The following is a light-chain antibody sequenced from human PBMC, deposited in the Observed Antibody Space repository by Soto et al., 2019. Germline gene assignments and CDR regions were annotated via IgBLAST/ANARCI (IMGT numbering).Light chain of an antibody. CDR3: LHHGSSLWT. CDR2: GVS. CDR1: QSVENF. J-gene: IGKJ1*01. V-gene: IGKV3-20*01. Sequence: EIVLTQSPATLSLSPVDRDTLSCRDSQSVENFLAWYQQTPGQAPRLLIYGVSRRATGIPDRFSGSGSGTDFTLTISRLEPEDFAMYYCLHHGSSLWTFGQGNKVDIK.